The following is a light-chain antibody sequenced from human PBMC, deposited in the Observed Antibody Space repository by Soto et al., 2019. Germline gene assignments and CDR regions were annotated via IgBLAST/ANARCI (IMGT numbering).Light chain of an antibody. V-gene: IGKV3-20*01. Sequence: EIVMTQSPATLSVSPGNWATLSCRASQSVRTNLAWYQQKPGQAPRLLIYGASTRATDVPDRFSGSGSGADFTLSISRLEPEDFAVYYCQQYGSSPPRTFGQGTKVDIK. J-gene: IGKJ1*01. CDR2: GAS. CDR3: QQYGSSPPRT. CDR1: QSVRTN.